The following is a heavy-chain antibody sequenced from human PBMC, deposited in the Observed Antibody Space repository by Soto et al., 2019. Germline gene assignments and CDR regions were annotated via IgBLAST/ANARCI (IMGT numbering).Heavy chain of an antibody. CDR1: GFTFRIYC. CDR2: IWSDGSNK. J-gene: IGHJ4*02. V-gene: IGHV3-33*08. CDR3: ARDPRDGYDY. D-gene: IGHD5-12*01. Sequence: SLALSCSSSGFTFRIYCLQLVRQAPGKGLEWVAVIWSDGSNKYYADSVKGRFTISRDNSKNTLYLQMNSLRAEDTAVYYCARDPRDGYDYWGQGTLVTVSS.